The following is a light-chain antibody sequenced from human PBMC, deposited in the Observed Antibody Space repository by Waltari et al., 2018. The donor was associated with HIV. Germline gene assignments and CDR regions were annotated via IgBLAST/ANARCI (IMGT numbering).Light chain of an antibody. CDR2: AAS. J-gene: IGKJ2*04. CDR1: ESIGKY. CDR3: QQSYRIPRS. Sequence: DIRMTQSPSSVSASVGDRVTITCRASESIGKYLTWYQQKPGKAPKLLIHAASTLEGGVPSRFSGSGSGTDFNLTISGLQREDIATYYCQQSYRIPRSFGQGTKLEIK. V-gene: IGKV1-39*01.